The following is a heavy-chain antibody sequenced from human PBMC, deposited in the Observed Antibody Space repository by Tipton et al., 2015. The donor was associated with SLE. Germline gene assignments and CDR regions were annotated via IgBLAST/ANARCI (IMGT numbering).Heavy chain of an antibody. CDR2: INPNSGGT. D-gene: IGHD6-13*01. Sequence: QLVQSGAEVKKPGASVNVSCKASGYTFTGYYIHWVRQAPGQGLEWVGWINPNSGGTNYAQKFQGRVTMTRDTSISTAYLDLSSLRSDDTAVYYCARGGEQLAIGVCVYWGQGTLVTVSS. V-gene: IGHV1-2*02. J-gene: IGHJ4*02. CDR1: GYTFTGYY. CDR3: ARGGEQLAIGVCVY.